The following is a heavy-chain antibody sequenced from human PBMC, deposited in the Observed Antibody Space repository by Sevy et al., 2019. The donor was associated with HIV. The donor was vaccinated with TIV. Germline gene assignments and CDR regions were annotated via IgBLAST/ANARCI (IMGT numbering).Heavy chain of an antibody. D-gene: IGHD3-10*01. Sequence: LSLTCAASGFTFRSYWMSWVRQGPGKGLEWVTNIKKDGSEKYYLESGKGRFTISRDNAKNSVFLQMNSLRVEDTAVYYCVGGPPADWGQGTLVTVSS. V-gene: IGHV3-7*01. CDR3: VGGPPAD. CDR2: IKKDGSEK. CDR1: GFTFRSYW. J-gene: IGHJ4*02.